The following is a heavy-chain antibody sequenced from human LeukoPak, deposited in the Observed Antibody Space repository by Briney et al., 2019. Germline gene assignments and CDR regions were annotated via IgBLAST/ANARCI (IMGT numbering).Heavy chain of an antibody. V-gene: IGHV4-59*01. Sequence: SKTLSLTCTVSGGSISSYYWSWIRQPPGKGLEWIGYIYYSGSTNYNPSLKSRVTISVDTSKNQFSLKLSSVTAADTAVYYCARGYSPNSFDPWGQGTLVTVSS. CDR1: GGSISSYY. CDR3: ARGYSPNSFDP. CDR2: IYYSGST. D-gene: IGHD1-26*01. J-gene: IGHJ5*02.